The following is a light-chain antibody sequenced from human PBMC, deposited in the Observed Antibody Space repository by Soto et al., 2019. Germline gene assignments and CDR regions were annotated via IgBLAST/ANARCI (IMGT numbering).Light chain of an antibody. Sequence: EIVLTQSPATLSLSPGERATLSCRASQSVSSYLAWYQQKPGQAPRLLIYDASNRATGIPARFSGSGSGTDFTPTINSLEPEDSAVYYCQQRSNWPSITFGQGTRLEIK. V-gene: IGKV3-11*01. CDR2: DAS. CDR1: QSVSSY. J-gene: IGKJ5*01. CDR3: QQRSNWPSIT.